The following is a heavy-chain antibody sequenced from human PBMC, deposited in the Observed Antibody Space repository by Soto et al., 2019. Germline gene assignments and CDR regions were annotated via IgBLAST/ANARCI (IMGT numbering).Heavy chain of an antibody. D-gene: IGHD1-1*01. CDR1: NFTFSSYW. V-gene: IGHV3-7*01. J-gene: IGHJ6*02. CDR2: IKQDGSEK. CDR3: ARALYNWNDVSTYYGMDV. Sequence: EVQLVESGGGLAQPGGSLRLSCAASNFTFSSYWMSWVRQAPGKGREGVANIKQDGSEKDYVDSVKGRFTISSDNAKNSLYLQMNSLRVEDTAVYYCARALYNWNDVSTYYGMDVWGQGTTVTVSS.